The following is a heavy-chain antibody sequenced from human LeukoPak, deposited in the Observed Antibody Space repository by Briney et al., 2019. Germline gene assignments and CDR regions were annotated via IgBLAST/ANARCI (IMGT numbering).Heavy chain of an antibody. Sequence: GGSLRLSCAASGFSFSTYWMSWVRQAPGKGLEWVANIKQDGTVRYFVDSVKGRFTISRDNAKNSLFLQMSSLRDEDTALYYCTRDCQGPNQYYMDVWGKGTTVTIS. V-gene: IGHV3-7*01. CDR3: TRDCQGPNQYYMDV. J-gene: IGHJ6*03. CDR1: GFSFSTYW. CDR2: IKQDGTVR.